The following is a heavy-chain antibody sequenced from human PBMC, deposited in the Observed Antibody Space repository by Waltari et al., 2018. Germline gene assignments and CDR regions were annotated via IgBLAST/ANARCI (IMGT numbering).Heavy chain of an antibody. CDR1: GGSLSGYH. CDR2: INDSGRT. V-gene: IGHV4-34*02. Sequence: QVQLQQWGAGLLKPSETLSLTCDVSGGSLSGYHWTWIRQPQGKGLEWFGEINDSGRTTYNPSLESRVTVSIDTANNQFSLRVRSVTAADTAVYYCARVFGYYYYYMDVWGKGTTVTISS. CDR3: ARVFGYYYYYMDV. J-gene: IGHJ6*03. D-gene: IGHD3-3*01.